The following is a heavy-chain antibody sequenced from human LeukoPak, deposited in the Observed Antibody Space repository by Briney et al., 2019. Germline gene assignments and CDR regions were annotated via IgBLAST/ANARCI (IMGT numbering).Heavy chain of an antibody. CDR1: GGFISSYY. V-gene: IGHV4-4*07. J-gene: IGHJ6*03. CDR2: IYTSGST. Sequence: PSETLSLTCTVSGGFISSYYWSWIRQPAAKGLEWIGRIYTSGSTNYKPSLKSRVTMSVDTSKTQFSLKMSSVTAADTAVYYCARGTETDVSYYYMDVWGKGTTVTVSS. CDR3: ARGTETDVSYYYMDV. D-gene: IGHD1-14*01.